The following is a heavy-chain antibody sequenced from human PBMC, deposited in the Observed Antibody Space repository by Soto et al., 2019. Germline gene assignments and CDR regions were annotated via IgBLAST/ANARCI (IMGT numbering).Heavy chain of an antibody. Sequence: GGSLRLSCAASGFSFSSYAMSWVRQAPGEGLDWVSAISDSGGSTYYADSVKGRFTISRDNSKNTLYLQMNSLRAEDTAVYYCARSGGNYWFDPWGQGTLVTVSS. CDR2: ISDSGGST. D-gene: IGHD2-21*02. V-gene: IGHV3-23*01. J-gene: IGHJ5*02. CDR1: GFSFSSYA. CDR3: ARSGGNYWFDP.